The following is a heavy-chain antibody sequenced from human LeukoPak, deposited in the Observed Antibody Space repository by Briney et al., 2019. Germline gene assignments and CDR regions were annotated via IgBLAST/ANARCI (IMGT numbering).Heavy chain of an antibody. CDR2: INGEGSDI. D-gene: IGHD1-1*01. CDR3: TGGFGHNWSPFEN. V-gene: IGHV3-74*01. Sequence: GGSLRLSCPVSGLTFRHYWMHWVRQAPGKGLVSVPRINGEGSDISYADSVKGRFTISRDNAKNTLSLQMNSLTDDDTALYYCTGGFGHNWSPFENWGQGTLVTVSS. CDR1: GLTFRHYW. J-gene: IGHJ4*02.